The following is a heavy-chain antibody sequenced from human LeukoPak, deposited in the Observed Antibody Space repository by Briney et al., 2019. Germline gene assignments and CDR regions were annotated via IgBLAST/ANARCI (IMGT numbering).Heavy chain of an antibody. CDR1: GFTFSSYG. D-gene: IGHD6-13*01. Sequence: GGSLRLSCAASGFTFSSYGMHWVRQAPGKGLEWVAVISYDGSNKYYADSVKGRFTISRDNSKNTLYLQMNSLRAEDTAVYYCAKEGSSWYVGAFDIWGQGTMVTVSS. V-gene: IGHV3-30*18. J-gene: IGHJ3*02. CDR3: AKEGSSWYVGAFDI. CDR2: ISYDGSNK.